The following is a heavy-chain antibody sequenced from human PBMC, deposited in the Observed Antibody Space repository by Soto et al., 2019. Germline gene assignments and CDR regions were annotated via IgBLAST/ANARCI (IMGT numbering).Heavy chain of an antibody. CDR2: IYYSGST. J-gene: IGHJ6*02. Sequence: SETLSLTCTVSGGSISSYYWSWIRQPPGKGLEWIGYIYYSGSTNYNPSLKSRVTISVDTSKNQFSLKLSSVTAADTAVYYCARWAAAGIYYYYYGMDVWGQGTTVTVSS. D-gene: IGHD6-13*01. CDR1: GGSISSYY. CDR3: ARWAAAGIYYYYYGMDV. V-gene: IGHV4-59*01.